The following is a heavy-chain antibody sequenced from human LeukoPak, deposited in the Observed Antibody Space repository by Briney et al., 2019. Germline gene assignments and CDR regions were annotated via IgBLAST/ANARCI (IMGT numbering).Heavy chain of an antibody. V-gene: IGHV3-7*01. CDR3: ARNRPNYYFWSGYYTDYYYYGMDV. D-gene: IGHD3-3*01. CDR1: GFTFSSYW. Sequence: GGSLRLSCAASGFTFSSYWMSWVRQAPGKGLEWVANIKQDESEKYYVDSVKGRFTISRDNAKNSLYLQMNSLRAEDTAVYYCARNRPNYYFWSGYYTDYYYYGMDVWGQGTTVTVSS. CDR2: IKQDESEK. J-gene: IGHJ6*02.